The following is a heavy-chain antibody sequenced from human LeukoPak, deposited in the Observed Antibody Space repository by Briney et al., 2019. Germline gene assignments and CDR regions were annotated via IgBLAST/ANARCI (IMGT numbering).Heavy chain of an antibody. CDR1: GFTFSSYA. CDR2: ISGSGGRT. CDR3: AIDSQYGDYPWYFDY. J-gene: IGHJ4*02. V-gene: IGHV3-23*01. D-gene: IGHD4-17*01. Sequence: GGSLRLSCAASGFTFSSYAMSWVRQAPGKGLEWVSAISGSGGRTYYADSVKGRFTISRDNSKNTLYLQMNSLRAEDTAVYYCAIDSQYGDYPWYFDYWGQGTLVTVSS.